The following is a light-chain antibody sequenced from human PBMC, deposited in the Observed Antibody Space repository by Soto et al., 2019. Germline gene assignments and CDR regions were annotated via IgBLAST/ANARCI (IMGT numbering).Light chain of an antibody. CDR3: QQYGGSPFT. J-gene: IGKJ3*01. V-gene: IGKV1-27*01. Sequence: DIQMTQSPSSLSASIGDRVTITCRASQGISNSLAWYQQKPGKGPSLLIYDASTLQSGVPSRFSGSGSGTDFTLTISSLQLEDVAVYYCQQYGGSPFTFGPGTKVDIK. CDR2: DAS. CDR1: QGISNS.